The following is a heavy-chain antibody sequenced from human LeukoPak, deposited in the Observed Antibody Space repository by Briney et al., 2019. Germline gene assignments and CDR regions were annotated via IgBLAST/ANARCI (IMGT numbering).Heavy chain of an antibody. J-gene: IGHJ4*02. CDR3: ARQYCSSTSCYTGDY. D-gene: IGHD2-2*02. Sequence: GASLQISCKGSGYSFTSYWIGWVRQMPGKGLEWMGIIYPGDSDTRYSPSFQGQVTIPADKSISTAYLQWSSLKASDTAMYYCARQYCSSTSCYTGDYWGQGTLVTVSS. V-gene: IGHV5-51*01. CDR1: GYSFTSYW. CDR2: IYPGDSDT.